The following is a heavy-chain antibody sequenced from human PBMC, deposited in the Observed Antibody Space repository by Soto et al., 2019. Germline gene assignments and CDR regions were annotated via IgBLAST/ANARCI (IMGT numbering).Heavy chain of an antibody. V-gene: IGHV1-69*06. D-gene: IGHD1-26*01. CDR3: ASSSGNNYGVGTNYYFDY. J-gene: IGHJ4*02. CDR2: IIPIFGTA. Sequence: QVQLVQSGAEVKKPGSSVKVSCKTSGGTFSTYSIVWVRQAPGEGLEWMGGIIPIFGTANYAQKFQDRVTITADKSTNTAFMELSSLKSEDTAMYYCASSSGNNYGVGTNYYFDYWGQETLVTVSS. CDR1: GGTFSTYS.